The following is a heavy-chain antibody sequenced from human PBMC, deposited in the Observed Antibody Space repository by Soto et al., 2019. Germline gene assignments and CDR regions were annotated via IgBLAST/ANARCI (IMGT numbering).Heavy chain of an antibody. V-gene: IGHV2-5*02. Sequence: SRPTLVNPTQTLTLTCTFSGFSLNTRGVGVGWIRQPPGKALEWLPVIYWDADRRYSPSLNSRLTITKDTSRNQVVITMTNMDTVDTATYYCAHILITYGGVLGIDAFDNSGQCTMGTVS. J-gene: IGHJ3*02. CDR2: IYWDADR. CDR3: AHILITYGGVLGIDAFDN. CDR1: GFSLNTRGVG. D-gene: IGHD3-16*02.